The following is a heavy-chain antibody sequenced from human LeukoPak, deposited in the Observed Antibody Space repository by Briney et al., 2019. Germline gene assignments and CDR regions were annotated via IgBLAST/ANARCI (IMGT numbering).Heavy chain of an antibody. CDR2: IYYSGST. CDR1: GGSISSGDYY. D-gene: IGHD3-10*01. V-gene: IGHV4-30-4*01. Sequence: SETLSLTCTVSGGSISSGDYYWSWIRQPPGKGLEWIGYIYYSGSTYYNPSLKSRVTISVDTSKNQFSLKLSSVTAADTAVYYCARDGGPSGDLRYWGQGTLATVSS. CDR3: ARDGGPSGDLRY. J-gene: IGHJ4*02.